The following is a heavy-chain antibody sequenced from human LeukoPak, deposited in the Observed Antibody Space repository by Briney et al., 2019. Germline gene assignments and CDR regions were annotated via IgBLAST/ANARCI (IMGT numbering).Heavy chain of an antibody. Sequence: PSQTLSLACTVPGGSISSGSYYWSWIRQPAGKGLEWIGRIYTSGSTNHNPSLNSRVTISADTSKNQFSLKLSSVTAADTAVYYCARTKEYTPSSFDYWGQGTLVTVSS. CDR2: IYTSGST. V-gene: IGHV4-61*02. CDR3: ARTKEYTPSSFDY. D-gene: IGHD2-2*02. CDR1: GGSISSGSYY. J-gene: IGHJ4*02.